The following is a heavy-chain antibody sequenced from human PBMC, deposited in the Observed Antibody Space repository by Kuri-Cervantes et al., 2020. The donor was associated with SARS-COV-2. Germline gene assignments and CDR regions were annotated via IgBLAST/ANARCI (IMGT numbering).Heavy chain of an antibody. J-gene: IGHJ3*01. CDR2: IKQDGSEK. CDR1: GFTFSSYW. V-gene: IGHV3-7*03. Sequence: GGSLRLSCAASGFTFSSYWMSWVRQAPGKGLGWVANIKQDGSEKYYVDSVKGRFTISRDNSKNTLYLQMNSLRAEDTAVYYCAKDPNGDYVGAFDFWGQGTLVTVSS. D-gene: IGHD4-17*01. CDR3: AKDPNGDYVGAFDF.